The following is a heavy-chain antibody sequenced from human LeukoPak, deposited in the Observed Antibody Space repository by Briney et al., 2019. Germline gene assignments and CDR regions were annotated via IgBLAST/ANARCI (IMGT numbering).Heavy chain of an antibody. CDR1: GGSISSGSYY. CDR2: IYTSGST. D-gene: IGHD2-2*01. J-gene: IGHJ1*01. Sequence: SQTLSLTCTVSGGSISSGSYYWSWIRQPAGKGLEWIGRIYTSGSTNYNPSLKSRVTISVDTSKNQFSLKLSSVTAADTAVYYCAREYCSSTSCYPQHWGQGTLVTVSS. V-gene: IGHV4-61*02. CDR3: AREYCSSTSCYPQH.